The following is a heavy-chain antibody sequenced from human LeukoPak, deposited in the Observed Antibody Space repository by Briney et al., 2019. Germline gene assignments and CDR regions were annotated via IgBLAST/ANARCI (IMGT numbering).Heavy chain of an antibody. J-gene: IGHJ6*02. CDR1: GGSISTYY. Sequence: PSETLSLTCSVSGGSISTYYWSWVRQLPGKGLEWIGYINYTGTTNYNPSLRSRVTISVDTSRNQFSLRLSSVTAADTAVYYCAREDPQTTVPEGMDVWGHGTPVIVSS. V-gene: IGHV4-59*01. CDR3: AREDPQTTVPEGMDV. CDR2: INYTGTT. D-gene: IGHD4-17*01.